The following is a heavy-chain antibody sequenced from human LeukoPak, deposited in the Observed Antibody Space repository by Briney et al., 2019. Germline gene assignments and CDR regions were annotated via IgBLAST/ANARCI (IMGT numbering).Heavy chain of an antibody. D-gene: IGHD3-3*01. CDR2: IKQDGSEK. V-gene: IGHV3-7*01. Sequence: GSLRLSCAASGFTFSSYWMSWVRQAPGKGLEWVANIKQDGSEKYYVDSVKGRFTISRDNAKNSLYLQMNSLRAEDTAVYYCARVGSAYYDFWSGYSYYYYGMDVWGQGTTVTVSS. J-gene: IGHJ6*02. CDR1: GFTFSSYW. CDR3: ARVGSAYYDFWSGYSYYYYGMDV.